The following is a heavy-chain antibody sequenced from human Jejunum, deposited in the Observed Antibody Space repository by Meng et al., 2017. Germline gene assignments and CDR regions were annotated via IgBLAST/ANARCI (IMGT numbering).Heavy chain of an antibody. J-gene: IGHJ4*02. CDR1: GYTFTSFY. CDR2: INPSDGAT. D-gene: IGHD1-26*01. V-gene: IGHV1-46*01. Sequence: ASVKVSCKASGYTFTSFYIHWVRQAPGQGFEWMGIINPSDGATKYAQKYQGRVAMTRDTSTSTVYMELSSLRSEDTAVHYCARDLEKVGISWGFYFDYWGQGTLVTVSS. CDR3: ARDLEKVGISWGFYFDY.